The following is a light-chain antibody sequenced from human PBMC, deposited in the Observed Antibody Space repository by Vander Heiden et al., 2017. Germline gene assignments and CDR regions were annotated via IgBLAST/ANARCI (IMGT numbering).Light chain of an antibody. V-gene: IGKV2-24*01. CDR3: LQATHSYS. CDR1: QSLVHRDGYNY. Sequence: DIVMTQTPLSPPVTLGQPASISCRSSQSLVHRDGYNYLSWFQQKPGQPPSLLICNISSRIPVVPDICSGSGAGSDFTLKISVEDAEVGVFYYILQATHSYSFGQGTKLEIK. J-gene: IGKJ2*03. CDR2: NIS.